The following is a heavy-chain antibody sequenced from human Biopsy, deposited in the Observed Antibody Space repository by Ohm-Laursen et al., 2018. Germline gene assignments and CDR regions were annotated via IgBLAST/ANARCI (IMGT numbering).Heavy chain of an antibody. J-gene: IGHJ4*01. V-gene: IGHV3-9*01. Sequence: SLRLSCAASGFIFSDYGMHRVRQAPGKGLEWVSGISGSSNNIIYADSVRGRFTISRDNAKSSLYLEMNSLRSEDTAFYYCTKRRTAVRPFDSWGHGTLVTVSS. D-gene: IGHD6-25*01. CDR2: ISGSSNNI. CDR3: TKRRTAVRPFDS. CDR1: GFIFSDYG.